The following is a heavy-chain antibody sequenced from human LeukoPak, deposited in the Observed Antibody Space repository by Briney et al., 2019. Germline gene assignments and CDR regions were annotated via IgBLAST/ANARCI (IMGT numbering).Heavy chain of an antibody. V-gene: IGHV3-74*01. CDR2: ISSYGGMT. Sequence: GGSLRLSCAASGFTFSSFWMHWVRQAPGKGLVWVARISSYGGMTTYAASVMGRFTISRDNAKNTLYFHMNGLIVEATAVYYFAEELGGGSDYWGQGTLVTVSS. CDR3: AEELGGGSDY. CDR1: GFTFSSFW. J-gene: IGHJ4*02. D-gene: IGHD3-16*01.